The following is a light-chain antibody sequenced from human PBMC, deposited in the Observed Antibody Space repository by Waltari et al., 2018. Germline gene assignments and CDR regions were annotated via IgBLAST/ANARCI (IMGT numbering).Light chain of an antibody. CDR1: QSLLNSIGYNY. Sequence: DIVMTQSPLSLPVTLGEPASISCRSSQSLLNSIGYNYLEWYLQNPGHSPQRLIYVGSNRASGVPDRFIGSGSGTDFTVKVSRVEAEDVGVYYSMQALQTPSFGQGTRLGIK. CDR2: VGS. J-gene: IGKJ5*01. V-gene: IGKV2-28*01. CDR3: MQALQTPS.